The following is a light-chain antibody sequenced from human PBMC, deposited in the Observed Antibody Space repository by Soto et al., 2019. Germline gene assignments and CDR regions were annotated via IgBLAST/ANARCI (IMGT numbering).Light chain of an antibody. Sequence: DIVMTQSPDCLAVSLDARATINCKSSQSVLYSSNNKNYLAWYQQKPGQPPKLLIYWASTRESGVPDRFSGSGSGTDFTLTISSLQAEDVAFYYCQQYFSIPWTLGQGTKVEIK. V-gene: IGKV4-1*01. J-gene: IGKJ1*01. CDR2: WAS. CDR1: QSVLYSSNNKNY. CDR3: QQYFSIPWT.